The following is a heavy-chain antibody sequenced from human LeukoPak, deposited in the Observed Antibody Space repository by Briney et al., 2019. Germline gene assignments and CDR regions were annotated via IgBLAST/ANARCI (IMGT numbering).Heavy chain of an antibody. Sequence: GVSLRLSCAASGFTFSSYAMSWVRQAPGKGLEWVSAISGSGGSTYYADSVKGRFTISRDNSKNTLYLQMNSLRAEDTAVYYCAKRENFWSGSLDYWGQGTLVIVSS. CDR1: GFTFSSYA. V-gene: IGHV3-23*01. D-gene: IGHD3-3*01. CDR2: ISGSGGST. CDR3: AKRENFWSGSLDY. J-gene: IGHJ4*02.